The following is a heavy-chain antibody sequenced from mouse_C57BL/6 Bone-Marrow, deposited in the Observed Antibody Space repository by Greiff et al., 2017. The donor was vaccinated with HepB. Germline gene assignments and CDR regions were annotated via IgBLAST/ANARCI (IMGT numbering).Heavy chain of an antibody. CDR2: IYPGDGDT. CDR1: GYAFSSYW. CDR3: ARWSYYYGSTAWFAY. V-gene: IGHV1-80*01. Sequence: VQLQQSGAELVKPGASVKISCKASGYAFSSYWMNWVKQRPGKGLEWIGQIYPGDGDTNYNGKFKGKATLTADKSSSTAYMQHSSLTSEDSAVYFCARWSYYYGSTAWFAYWGQGTLVTVSA. J-gene: IGHJ3*01. D-gene: IGHD1-1*01.